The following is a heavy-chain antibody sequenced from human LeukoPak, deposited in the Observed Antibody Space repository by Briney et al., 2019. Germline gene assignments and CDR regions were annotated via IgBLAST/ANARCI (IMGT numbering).Heavy chain of an antibody. CDR3: ARSVWSWAYYYYMDV. V-gene: IGHV4-39*07. D-gene: IGHD3-3*01. CDR1: GGSISSSSYY. Sequence: SETLSLTCTVSGGSISSSSYYWGWIRQPPGKGLEWIGSIYYSGSTYYNPSLKSRVTISVDTSKNQFSLKLSSVTAADTAVYYCARSVWSWAYYYYMDVWGKGTTVTVSS. CDR2: IYYSGST. J-gene: IGHJ6*03.